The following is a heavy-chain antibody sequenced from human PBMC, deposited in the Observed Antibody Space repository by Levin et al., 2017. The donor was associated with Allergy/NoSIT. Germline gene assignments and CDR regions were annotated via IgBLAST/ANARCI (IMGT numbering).Heavy chain of an antibody. D-gene: IGHD4-23*01. J-gene: IGHJ4*02. CDR2: IYPDDSDT. V-gene: IGHV5-51*01. Sequence: GESLKISCQGSGYSFAKYSIAWVRQKPENGLEWMGFIYPDDSDTRVSPSFQGQIIMSVDKSINTAYLQWSSLKASDSAMYYCARRDSDGSNSFDYWGQGTLVTVSS. CDR3: ARRDSDGSNSFDY. CDR1: GYSFAKYS.